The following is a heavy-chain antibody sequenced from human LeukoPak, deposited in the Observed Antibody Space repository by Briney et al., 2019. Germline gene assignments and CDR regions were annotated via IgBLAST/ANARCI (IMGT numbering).Heavy chain of an antibody. Sequence: PSETLSLTCTVSGGSISSYYWSWIRQPPGKGLEWIGYIYYSGSTNYNPSLKSRVTISVDTSKNQFSLKLSSVTAADTAVYYCARDLYDFWSGSGGFDPWGQGTLVTVSS. D-gene: IGHD3-3*01. CDR2: IYYSGST. CDR3: ARDLYDFWSGSGGFDP. J-gene: IGHJ5*02. V-gene: IGHV4-59*01. CDR1: GGSISSYY.